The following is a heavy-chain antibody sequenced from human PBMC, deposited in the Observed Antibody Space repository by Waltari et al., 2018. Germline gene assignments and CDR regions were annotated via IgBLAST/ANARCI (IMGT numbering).Heavy chain of an antibody. CDR2: LNPSTGGT. D-gene: IGHD5-12*01. CDR3: ARESARWKGYSDYDWGY. Sequence: QVLLVQSGAEVKKSGASVKVSCKASGYTFTNFFLHWLRQAPGQGLELMGRLNPSTGGTDYAQRFQGRLTLTRDTSINTAFLELNTVTSGDTGVYYCARESARWKGYSDYDWGYWGQGTLVTVSS. V-gene: IGHV1-2*05. CDR1: GYTFTNFF. J-gene: IGHJ4*02.